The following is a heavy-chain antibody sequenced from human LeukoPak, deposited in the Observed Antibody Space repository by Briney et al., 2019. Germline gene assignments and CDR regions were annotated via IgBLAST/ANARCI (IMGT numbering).Heavy chain of an antibody. CDR2: IDPSDSYS. Sequence: GESLKISCKGSGYIFTYDWIAWVRPMPGKGLEWMGRIDPSDSYSNYSPSFQGHVSISTDKSISTAYLRWSSLKASDTAMYYCARLRDGSIDYWGQGTLVTVSS. J-gene: IGHJ4*02. V-gene: IGHV5-10-1*01. CDR3: ARLRDGSIDY. CDR1: GYIFTYDW.